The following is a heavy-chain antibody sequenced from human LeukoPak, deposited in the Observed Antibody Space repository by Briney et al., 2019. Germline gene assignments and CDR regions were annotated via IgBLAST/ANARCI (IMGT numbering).Heavy chain of an antibody. V-gene: IGHV1-2*02. J-gene: IGHJ5*02. D-gene: IGHD2/OR15-2a*01. Sequence: ASVKVSCKASGYSFTAYYMHWVRQAPGQGLEWMGWINPNSGGTNYAQKFQGRATMTRDTSITTAYMEMSRLRSDDTAVYYCARGSFLRTNWFDPWGQGTLVTVSS. CDR2: INPNSGGT. CDR1: GYSFTAYY. CDR3: ARGSFLRTNWFDP.